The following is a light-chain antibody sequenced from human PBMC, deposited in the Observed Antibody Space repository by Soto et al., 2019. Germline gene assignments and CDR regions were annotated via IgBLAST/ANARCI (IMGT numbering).Light chain of an antibody. CDR3: QQLNSYPIT. CDR2: AAS. CDR1: QSISNY. J-gene: IGKJ5*01. Sequence: DIQMTPFPTSLSASVVYRFIISCRAGQSISNYLNWYQQKPGQAPKLLIYAASTLQSGVPSRFSGSGSGTDFTLTISSLQPEDFATYYCQQLNSYPITFGQGTRLEIK. V-gene: IGKV1-39*01.